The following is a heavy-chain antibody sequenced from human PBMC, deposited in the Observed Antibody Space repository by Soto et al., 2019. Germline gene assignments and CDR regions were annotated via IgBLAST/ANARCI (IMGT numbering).Heavy chain of an antibody. V-gene: IGHV3-23*01. Sequence: GESLTLSCAASGFTLNNYAISWVRQAPGKGLQWVSTISRSGDNTYYADSVKGRFTLSRDNSKNTLYLQMNSLRAEDTAVYYCAKVPPVVTALSGAFDIWGQGTMVTVSS. J-gene: IGHJ3*02. D-gene: IGHD2-21*02. CDR2: ISRSGDNT. CDR1: GFTLNNYA. CDR3: AKVPPVVTALSGAFDI.